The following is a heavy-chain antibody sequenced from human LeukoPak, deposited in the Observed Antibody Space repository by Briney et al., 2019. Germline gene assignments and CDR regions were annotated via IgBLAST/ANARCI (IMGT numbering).Heavy chain of an antibody. J-gene: IGHJ4*02. CDR2: ISSSGSTI. CDR1: GFTFSSYE. V-gene: IGHV3-48*03. D-gene: IGHD3-22*01. CDR3: ARDGSESTGYYYAL. Sequence: PGGSLRLSCAASGFTFSSYEMNWVRQAPGKGLEWVSYISSSGSTIYYADSVKGRFTISRDNAKNSLYLQMNSLRAEDTAVYYCARDGSESTGYYYALWGQGTLVTVSS.